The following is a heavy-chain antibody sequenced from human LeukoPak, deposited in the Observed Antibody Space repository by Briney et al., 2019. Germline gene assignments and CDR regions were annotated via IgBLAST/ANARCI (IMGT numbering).Heavy chain of an antibody. V-gene: IGHV4-39*01. J-gene: IGHJ4*02. CDR2: IYYSGST. Sequence: PSETLSLTCTVSGGSISSSSYYWGWIRQPPGKGLEWIGSIYYSGSTYYNPSLKSRVTISVDTSKNQFSLKLSSVTAADTAVYYCARVTGYSSGWYVGYWGQGTLVTVSS. CDR3: ARVTGYSSGWYVGY. D-gene: IGHD6-19*01. CDR1: GGSISSSSYY.